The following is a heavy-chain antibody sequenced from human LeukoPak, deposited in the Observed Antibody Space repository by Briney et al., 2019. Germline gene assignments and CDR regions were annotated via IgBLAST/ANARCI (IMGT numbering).Heavy chain of an antibody. CDR3: AKRGSAAGTYNWFDS. Sequence: GGSLRLSCVGSGFPFSSYAMSWARQAPGKGLEWVSRISGSGGVTDYADSVKGRFTISRDNSKNMLYFQMNSLRGEDAAVYYCAKRGSAAGTYNWFDSWGQRTLVTVSS. D-gene: IGHD6-13*01. V-gene: IGHV3-23*01. CDR2: ISGSGGVT. J-gene: IGHJ5*01. CDR1: GFPFSSYA.